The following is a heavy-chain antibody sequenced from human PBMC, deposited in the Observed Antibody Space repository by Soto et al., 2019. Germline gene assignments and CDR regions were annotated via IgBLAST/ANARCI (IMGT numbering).Heavy chain of an antibody. D-gene: IGHD3-10*01. CDR2: ISAYNGKT. CDR1: GYTFTSYG. J-gene: IGHJ3*02. CDR3: ARLTMAQDAFDI. Sequence: ASVKVSCTASGYTFTSYGISWVRQAPGQGLEWMGWISAYNGKTNYAQKLQGRVTMTTDTSTSTAYMELRSLRSDDTAVFYCARLTMAQDAFDIWGQGTMVTVS. V-gene: IGHV1-18*01.